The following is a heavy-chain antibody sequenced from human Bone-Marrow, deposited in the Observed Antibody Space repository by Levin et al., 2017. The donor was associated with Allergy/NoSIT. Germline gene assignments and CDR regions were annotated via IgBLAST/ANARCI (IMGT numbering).Heavy chain of an antibody. Sequence: RSGGSLRLSCAASGFSVINNYMSWVRQAPGKGLEWLALISSDGTTSYTDSVRGRLTISRDNSRNMVYLQINSLRAEDTAVYYCARDTHARDRADYWGQGTLVIVSS. CDR3: ARDTHARDRADY. CDR2: ISSDGTT. CDR1: GFSVINNY. J-gene: IGHJ4*02. V-gene: IGHV3-53*01.